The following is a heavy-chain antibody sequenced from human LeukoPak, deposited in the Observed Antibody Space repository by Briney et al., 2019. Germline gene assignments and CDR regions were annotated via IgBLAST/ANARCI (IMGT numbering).Heavy chain of an antibody. J-gene: IGHJ3*02. D-gene: IGHD4-17*01. CDR1: GFTFSSYS. V-gene: IGHV3-21*01. Sequence: GGSLRLSCAASGFTFSSYSMNWVRQAPGKGLEWVSSISSSSSYIYYADSVKGRFTISRDNAKNTLYLQMNSLRAEDTAVYYCARDQGMTTVTKVDAFDIWGQGTMVTVSS. CDR3: ARDQGMTTVTKVDAFDI. CDR2: ISSSSSYI.